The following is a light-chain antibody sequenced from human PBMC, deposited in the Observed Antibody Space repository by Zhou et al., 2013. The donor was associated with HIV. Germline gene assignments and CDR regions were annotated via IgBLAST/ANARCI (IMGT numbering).Light chain of an antibody. CDR3: QQYDTWPS. V-gene: IGKV3-20*01. J-gene: IGKJ2*01. Sequence: EIVLTQSPGTLSLSPGERASLSCRASQSVSSSYLAWYQQKPGQAPRLLIYGASTRATGIPDRFSGSGSGREFTLTISGLQSEDFALYFCQQYDTWPSFGQGTKLQIK. CDR2: GAS. CDR1: QSVSSSY.